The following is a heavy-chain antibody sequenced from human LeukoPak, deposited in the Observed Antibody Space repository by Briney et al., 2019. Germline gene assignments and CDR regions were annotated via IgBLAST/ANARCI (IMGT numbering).Heavy chain of an antibody. V-gene: IGHV1-18*01. Sequence: GALVKVSCKASGYTFTSYGISWVRQAPGQGLEWMGWISAYNGNTDYAQKFQGRVTMTTDTSTSTAYMEVRSLRSDDTAVYYCARAYSGSYYYYWGQGTLVTVSS. CDR2: ISAYNGNT. CDR1: GYTFTSYG. J-gene: IGHJ4*02. CDR3: ARAYSGSYYYY. D-gene: IGHD1-26*01.